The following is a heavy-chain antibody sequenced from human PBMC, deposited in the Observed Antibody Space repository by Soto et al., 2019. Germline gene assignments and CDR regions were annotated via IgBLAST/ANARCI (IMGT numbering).Heavy chain of an antibody. CDR3: TRKWDLSY. Sequence: TGGSLRLSCAASGFTFSNYDMNWVRQAPGKGLEWVSHISRGGATIYYADSVKGRFTISRDNAKNSLYLQMDSLRAEDTAVYYCTRKWDLSYWGQGTQVTVSS. J-gene: IGHJ4*02. V-gene: IGHV3-48*03. CDR2: ISRGGATI. D-gene: IGHD1-26*01. CDR1: GFTFSNYD.